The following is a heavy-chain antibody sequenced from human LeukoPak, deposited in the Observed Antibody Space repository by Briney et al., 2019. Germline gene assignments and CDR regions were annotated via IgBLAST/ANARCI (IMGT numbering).Heavy chain of an antibody. CDR2: IYYSGST. CDR1: GGSISSYY. D-gene: IGHD3-16*01. V-gene: IGHV4-59*01. J-gene: IGHJ4*02. Sequence: SETLSLTCTVSGGSISSYYWSWIRQPPGKGLEWIGYIYYSGSTSYNPSLKSRVTISVDTSKNQFTLKLSSVTAADTAVYYCARGRYGWLPFDYWGQGTLVTVSS. CDR3: ARGRYGWLPFDY.